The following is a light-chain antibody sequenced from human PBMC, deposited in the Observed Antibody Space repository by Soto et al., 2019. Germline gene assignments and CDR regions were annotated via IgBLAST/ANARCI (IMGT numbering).Light chain of an antibody. Sequence: QAVLTQSPSASASLGASVKLTCTLSSGHSSYAIAWHQQQPEKGPRFLMKLNSDGSHIKGDGIPDRFSASSSGAERYLTISSLQSEDEADYYCQTWDTGIQVFGGGTKLTVL. CDR2: LNSDGSH. CDR3: QTWDTGIQV. V-gene: IGLV4-69*01. J-gene: IGLJ3*02. CDR1: SGHSSYA.